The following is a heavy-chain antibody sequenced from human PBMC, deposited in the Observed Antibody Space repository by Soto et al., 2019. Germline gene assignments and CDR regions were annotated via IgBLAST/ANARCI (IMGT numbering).Heavy chain of an antibody. CDR3: ASSYAMDV. V-gene: IGHV3-7*01. Sequence: GGSLRLSCAASGFTFNNYWMSWVRQAPGKGLEWVANIKEDGSEKSYVDSVKGRFAISRDNAKNSLYLQMNSPRAEDTAVYYCASSYAMDVWGQGTTVTVSS. CDR1: GFTFNNYW. J-gene: IGHJ6*02. CDR2: IKEDGSEK.